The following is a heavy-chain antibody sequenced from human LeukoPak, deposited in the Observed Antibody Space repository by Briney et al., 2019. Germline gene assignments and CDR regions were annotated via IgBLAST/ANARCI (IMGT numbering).Heavy chain of an antibody. D-gene: IGHD1-26*01. CDR3: ARRGGSPLGAFDI. J-gene: IGHJ3*02. Sequence: SETLSLTRTVSGGSISSYYWSWIRQPPGKGLEWIGYIYYSGSTNYNPSLKSRVTISVDTSKNQFSLKLTSVTAADTAVYYCARRGGSPLGAFDIWGQGTMVTVSS. CDR2: IYYSGST. V-gene: IGHV4-59*01. CDR1: GGSISSYY.